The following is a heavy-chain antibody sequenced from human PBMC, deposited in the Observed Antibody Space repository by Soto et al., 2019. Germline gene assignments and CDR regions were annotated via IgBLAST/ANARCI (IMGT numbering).Heavy chain of an antibody. CDR2: IIPIFGTA. J-gene: IGHJ5*02. V-gene: IGHV1-69*12. CDR3: ARDGPPMVRGVSNWFDP. D-gene: IGHD3-10*01. Sequence: QVQLVQSGAEVKKPGSSVTVSCKASGGTFSSYAISWVRQAPGQGLEWMGGIIPIFGTANYAQKFQGRVTITADESTSTAYMELSSLRSEDTAVYYCARDGPPMVRGVSNWFDPWGQGTLVTGSS. CDR1: GGTFSSYA.